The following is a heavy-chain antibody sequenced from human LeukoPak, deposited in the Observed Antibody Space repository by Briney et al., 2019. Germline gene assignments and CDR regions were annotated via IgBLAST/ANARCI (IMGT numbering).Heavy chain of an antibody. J-gene: IGHJ3*02. CDR1: GYTFTSYY. CDR3: ARDRSVRGVIFPDAFDI. CDR2: INPSGGST. D-gene: IGHD3-10*01. Sequence: ASVKVSCKASGYTFTSYYMHWVRQAPGQGLEWMGIINPSGGSTSYAQKFQGRVTMTRDTSTSTVYMELSSLRSEDTAVYYCARDRSVRGVIFPDAFDIWGQGTMVTVSS. V-gene: IGHV1-46*01.